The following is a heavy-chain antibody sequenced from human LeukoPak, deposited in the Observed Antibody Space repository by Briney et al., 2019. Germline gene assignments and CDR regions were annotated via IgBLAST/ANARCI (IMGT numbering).Heavy chain of an antibody. V-gene: IGHV3-30*04. CDR1: GFTFSSYA. D-gene: IGHD2-2*01. J-gene: IGHJ4*02. Sequence: GVSLRLSCAASGFTFSSYAMLWVPQAPGNGLEWVDVISYDGSNKFYADSVKSRFTINRDNSKNTLYLQMNSLRAEDTAVYYCARFVVVPAAFDYWGQGTLVTVSS. CDR2: ISYDGSNK. CDR3: ARFVVVPAAFDY.